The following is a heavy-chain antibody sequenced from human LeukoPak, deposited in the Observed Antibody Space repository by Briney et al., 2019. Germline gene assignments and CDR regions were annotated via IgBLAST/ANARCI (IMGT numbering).Heavy chain of an antibody. Sequence: PGGSLRLSCAASGFTFSGSAMHWVRQASGKGLEWVGRIRSKANSYATAYAASVKGRFTISRDDSKNTAYLQMNSLKTEDTAVYYCTRGYSYDFLEANWFDPWGQGTLVTVSS. CDR2: IRSKANSYAT. D-gene: IGHD5-18*01. CDR3: TRGYSYDFLEANWFDP. J-gene: IGHJ5*02. CDR1: GFTFSGSA. V-gene: IGHV3-73*01.